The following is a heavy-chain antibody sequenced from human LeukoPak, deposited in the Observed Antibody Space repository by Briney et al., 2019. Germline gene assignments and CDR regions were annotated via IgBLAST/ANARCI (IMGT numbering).Heavy chain of an antibody. CDR3: AKAYSSSWYHFDY. D-gene: IGHD6-13*01. V-gene: IGHV1-8*01. CDR2: MNPNSGNT. CDR1: GYTFTSYD. Sequence: ASVKVSCKASGYTFTSYDINWVRQATGQGLEWMGWMNPNSGNTGYAQKFQGRVTITRNTSISTAYMELSSLRSEDTAVYYCAKAYSSSWYHFDYWGQGTLVTVSS. J-gene: IGHJ4*02.